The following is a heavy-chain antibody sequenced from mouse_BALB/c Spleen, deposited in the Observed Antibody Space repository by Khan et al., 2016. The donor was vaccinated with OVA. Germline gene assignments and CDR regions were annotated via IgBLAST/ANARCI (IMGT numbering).Heavy chain of an antibody. Sequence: VQLKESGGGLVKPGGSLKLSCAASGFTFSDYYMYWVRQTPEKRLEWVATLSDGGSYTYYPDSVKGRFTISRDNAKNNLYLQMSSLKSEDTARYYCARAGYGGVAYWGQGTLVTVSA. V-gene: IGHV5-4*02. CDR3: ARAGYGGVAY. D-gene: IGHD1-1*02. CDR2: LSDGGSYT. J-gene: IGHJ3*01. CDR1: GFTFSDYY.